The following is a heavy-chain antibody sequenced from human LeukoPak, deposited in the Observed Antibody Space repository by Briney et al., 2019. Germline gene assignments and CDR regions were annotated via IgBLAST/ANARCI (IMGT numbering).Heavy chain of an antibody. Sequence: GGSLRLSCAASGFTFSSYWMNWVRQAPGKGLEWVANIKQDGSEKYYVDSVKGRFTISRDNAKNSLYLQMNSLRAEDTAVYYCAREGAGDAFDIWGQGTMVTVSS. J-gene: IGHJ3*02. CDR3: AREGAGDAFDI. CDR2: IKQDGSEK. V-gene: IGHV3-7*01. CDR1: GFTFSSYW. D-gene: IGHD1-26*01.